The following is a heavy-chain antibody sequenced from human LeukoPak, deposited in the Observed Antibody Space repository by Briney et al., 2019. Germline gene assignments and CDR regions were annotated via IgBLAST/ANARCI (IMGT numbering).Heavy chain of an antibody. V-gene: IGHV3-48*03. J-gene: IGHJ4*02. D-gene: IGHD3-9*01. CDR2: ISSSGSTI. Sequence: PGGSLRLSCAASGFTFSNYEMNWVRQAPGKGVEWVSYISSSGSTIYYAGSVKGRFTISRDNAKNSLYLQMNSLRAEDTAVYYCARAFYDFLTGYPAYFDYWGQGTLVTVSS. CDR3: ARAFYDFLTGYPAYFDY. CDR1: GFTFSNYE.